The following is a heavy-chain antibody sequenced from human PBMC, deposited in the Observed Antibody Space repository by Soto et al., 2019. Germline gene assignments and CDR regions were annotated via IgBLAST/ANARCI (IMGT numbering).Heavy chain of an antibody. D-gene: IGHD2-2*01. CDR3: AREKKHQSLGGRFGMDV. V-gene: IGHV3-21*01. CDR1: GFIFSDFS. J-gene: IGHJ6*02. Sequence: GGSLRLSCAVSGFIFSDFSMNWVRQAPGKGLEWVASIGSSGGYIFYADSVKRRFTISRDNAKKSLDLQINSLRAEDTAVYYCAREKKHQSLGGRFGMDVWGQGTTVTVSS. CDR2: IGSSGGYI.